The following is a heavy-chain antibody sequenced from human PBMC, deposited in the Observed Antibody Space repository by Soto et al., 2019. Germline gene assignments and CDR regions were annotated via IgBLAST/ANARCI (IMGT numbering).Heavy chain of an antibody. CDR3: AHIRVTMIVGAGYFQH. CDR1: GFSLSSSGVG. Sequence: QITLKESGPTLVKPTQTLTLTCTFSGFSLSSSGVGVGWIRQPPGKALEWVALLYWDDTKRYSPSLKSGLTITKDTSKNQVVLTMTNMDPVDTATYYCAHIRVTMIVGAGYFQHWGQGTLVTVSS. D-gene: IGHD3-22*01. V-gene: IGHV2-5*02. J-gene: IGHJ1*01. CDR2: LYWDDTK.